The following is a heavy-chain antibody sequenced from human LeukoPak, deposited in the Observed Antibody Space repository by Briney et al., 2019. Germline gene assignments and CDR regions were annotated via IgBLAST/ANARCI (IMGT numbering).Heavy chain of an antibody. V-gene: IGHV4-59*08. D-gene: IGHD3-22*01. CDR1: GGSISSYY. CDR2: IYYSGST. J-gene: IGHJ6*02. Sequence: SETLSLTCTVSGGSISSYYRTWIRQPPGKGLEWIGYIYYSGSTNYNPSLKSRDTIAVDTANNQFSLNLSSVTAADTAVYYCAGMSSGYYYGMDVWGQGTTVTVSS. CDR3: AGMSSGYYYGMDV.